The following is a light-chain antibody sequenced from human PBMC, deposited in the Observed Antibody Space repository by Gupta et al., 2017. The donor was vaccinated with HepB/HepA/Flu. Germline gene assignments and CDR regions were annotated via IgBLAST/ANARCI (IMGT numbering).Light chain of an antibody. CDR1: SSNIGSNT. J-gene: IGLJ2*01. Sequence: QSVLTQPPSASGTPGQRVTISCSGSSSNIGSNTVNWYQQLPGTAPKLLIYRNNQRPSGVPDRFSGSKSGTSASLAISGLQSEDEADYYCAAWDDSLNGQGVFGGGTKLTGL. CDR3: AAWDDSLNGQGV. V-gene: IGLV1-44*01. CDR2: RNN.